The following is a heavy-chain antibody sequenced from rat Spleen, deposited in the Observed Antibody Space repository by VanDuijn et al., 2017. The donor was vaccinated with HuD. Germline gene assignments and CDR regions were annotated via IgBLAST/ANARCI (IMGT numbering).Heavy chain of an antibody. J-gene: IGHJ2*01. V-gene: IGHV5-20*01. D-gene: IGHD5-1*01. CDR3: ATVGPDWEFGY. CDR2: ISYDGETT. Sequence: EVQLVESGGGLVQPGRSMKLSCADSGFTFSDYDMAWIRQAPKKGLEWVAYISYDGETTYHRNSVTGRFTISRDNAKSTLYLQMDSLRSEDTATYYCATVGPDWEFGYWGQGVMVTVSS. CDR1: GFTFSDYD.